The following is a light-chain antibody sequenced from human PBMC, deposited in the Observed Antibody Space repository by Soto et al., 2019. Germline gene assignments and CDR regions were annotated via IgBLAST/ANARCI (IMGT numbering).Light chain of an antibody. CDR1: SSNIGAGYD. V-gene: IGLV1-40*01. Sequence: QSVLTQPPSVSGAPGQRVTISCTGSSSNIGAGYDVHWYQQLPGTAPKLLIYGNSNRPSGVPDRFSGSKSGTSASLAITGRQAEDDDDYYCQSYYSSLSGYVVFGGGTKLTVL. J-gene: IGLJ2*01. CDR3: QSYYSSLSGYVV. CDR2: GNS.